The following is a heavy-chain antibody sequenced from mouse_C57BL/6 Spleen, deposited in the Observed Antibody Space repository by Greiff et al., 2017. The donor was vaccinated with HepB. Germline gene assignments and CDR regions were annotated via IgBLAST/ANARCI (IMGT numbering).Heavy chain of an antibody. V-gene: IGHV1-53*01. CDR2: INPSNGGT. Sequence: QVQLKQPGTELVKPGASVKLSCKASGYTFTSYWMHWVKQRPGQGLEWIGNINPSNGGTNYNEKFKSKATLTGDKSSSTAYMQLSSLTSEDSAVYYCARRGGLSTMVSFAYWGQGTLVTVSA. D-gene: IGHD2-1*01. CDR3: ARRGGLSTMVSFAY. CDR1: GYTFTSYW. J-gene: IGHJ3*01.